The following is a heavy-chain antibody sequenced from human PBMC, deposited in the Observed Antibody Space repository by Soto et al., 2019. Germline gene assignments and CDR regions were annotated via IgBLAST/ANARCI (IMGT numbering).Heavy chain of an antibody. CDR3: ARAGPYCSGGSCYSDY. J-gene: IGHJ4*02. D-gene: IGHD2-15*01. CDR1: GGSVSSGSYY. CDR2: IYYSGST. V-gene: IGHV4-61*01. Sequence: QVQLQESGPGLEQPSETLSLTCTVSGGSVSSGSYYWSWIRQPPAKGLEWIGYIYYSGSTNYNPALKSRVTISVDTSKNQFSLKLSSVTAADTAVYYCARAGPYCSGGSCYSDYWGQGTLVTVSS.